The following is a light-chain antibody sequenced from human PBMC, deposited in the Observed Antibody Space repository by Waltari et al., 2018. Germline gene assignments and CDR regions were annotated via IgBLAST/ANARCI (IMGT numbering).Light chain of an antibody. CDR3: QQYYDGRS. Sequence: TLSRRASQSISVRLAWFQQKPGQAPRLLIYHASTRATGIPARLSGSGSGTEFTLTISSLQPEDSAVYYCQQYYDGRSFGQGTKLEIK. CDR1: QSISVR. J-gene: IGKJ2*03. CDR2: HAS. V-gene: IGKV3-15*01.